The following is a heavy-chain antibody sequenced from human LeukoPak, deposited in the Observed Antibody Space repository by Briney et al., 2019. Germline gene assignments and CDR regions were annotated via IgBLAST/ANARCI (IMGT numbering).Heavy chain of an antibody. D-gene: IGHD2-21*01. V-gene: IGHV3-7*01. J-gene: IGHJ4*02. CDR1: GFTFSSYW. CDR3: ARDGGGGELDFDY. CDR2: IKQDGSEK. Sequence: GGSLRLSCAASGFTFSSYWMSWVRQAPGKGLEWVANIKQDGSEKYYVDSVKGRFTISRDNAKNSLYLQMNSLRAEDTAVYYCARDGGGGELDFDYWGRGTLVTVSS.